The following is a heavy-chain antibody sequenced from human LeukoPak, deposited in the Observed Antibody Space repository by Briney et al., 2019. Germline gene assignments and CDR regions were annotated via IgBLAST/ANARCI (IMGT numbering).Heavy chain of an antibody. D-gene: IGHD4-17*01. V-gene: IGHV3-30*02. CDR1: GFTFSRYS. CDR3: ARVIRTVTTYYFDY. CDR2: IRYDGSNK. Sequence: PGGSLRLSCAASGFTFSRYSMNWVRQAPGKGLEWVAFIRYDGSNKYYADSVKGRFTISRDNAKNSLYLQMNSLRAEDTAVYYCARVIRTVTTYYFDYWGQGTLVTVSS. J-gene: IGHJ4*02.